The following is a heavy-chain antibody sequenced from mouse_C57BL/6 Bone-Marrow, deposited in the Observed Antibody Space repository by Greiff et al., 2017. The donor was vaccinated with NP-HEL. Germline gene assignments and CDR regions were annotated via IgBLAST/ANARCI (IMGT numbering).Heavy chain of an antibody. CDR3: ARDDGGFAY. Sequence: VQVVESGPELVKPGASVKISCKASGYAFSSSWMNWVKQRPGKGLEWIGRIYPGDGDTNYNGKFKGKATLTADKSSSTAYMQLSSLTSEDSAVYFCARDDGGFAYWGQGTLVTVSA. CDR1: GYAFSSSW. V-gene: IGHV1-82*01. D-gene: IGHD2-3*01. J-gene: IGHJ3*01. CDR2: IYPGDGDT.